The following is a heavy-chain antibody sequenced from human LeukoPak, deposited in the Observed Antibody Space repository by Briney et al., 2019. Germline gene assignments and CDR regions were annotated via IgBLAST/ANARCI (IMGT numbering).Heavy chain of an antibody. CDR3: AKTEGDIYYDSSGYFDAFDI. CDR1: GFTFDDYA. D-gene: IGHD3-22*01. J-gene: IGHJ3*02. V-gene: IGHV3-9*01. Sequence: PGGSLRLSCAASGFTFDDYAMHWVRQAPGKGLEWVSGISCNSGSIGYADSVKGRFTISRDNAKNSLYLQMNSLRAEDTAVYYCAKTEGDIYYDSSGYFDAFDIWGQGTMVSVSS. CDR2: ISCNSGSI.